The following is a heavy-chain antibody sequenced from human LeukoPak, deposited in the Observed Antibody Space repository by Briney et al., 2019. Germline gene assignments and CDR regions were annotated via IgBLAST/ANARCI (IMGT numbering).Heavy chain of an antibody. V-gene: IGHV4-59*01. J-gene: IGHJ4*02. CDR2: IYSSGRT. D-gene: IGHD3-22*01. CDR3: ARLSHPSGKKWFFDY. CDR1: GDSISNDY. Sequence: SETLSLTCSVSGDSISNDYWGWIRQPPGKGLEWIGYIYSSGRTNTDPSLKSRVTICVATCKNQFSLNVSCATAADTAVYYCARLSHPSGKKWFFDYWGQGTLFTVSS.